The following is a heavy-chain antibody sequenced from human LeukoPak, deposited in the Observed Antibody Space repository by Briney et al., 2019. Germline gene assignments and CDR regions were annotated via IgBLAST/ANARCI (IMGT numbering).Heavy chain of an antibody. V-gene: IGHV3-30-3*01. D-gene: IGHD6-13*01. Sequence: GRSLRLSCAASGFTFSSFAMHWVRQASGKGLEWVAVLSYDGNNKYYADSVKGRFTISRDNSKNTLYLQMDSLRAEDTAVYYCARANSSSWHNFNYWGQGTLVTVSS. CDR1: GFTFSSFA. J-gene: IGHJ4*02. CDR2: LSYDGNNK. CDR3: ARANSSSWHNFNY.